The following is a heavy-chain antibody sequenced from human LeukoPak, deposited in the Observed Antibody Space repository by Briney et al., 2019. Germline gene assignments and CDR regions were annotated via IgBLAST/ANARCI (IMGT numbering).Heavy chain of an antibody. V-gene: IGHV3-23*01. CDR2: ISGSGGST. J-gene: IGHJ4*02. Sequence: GGSLRLSCAASGFTFSSYAMSWVRQAPGKGLEWVSAISGSGGSTYYADSVKGGFTISRDNSKNTLYLQMNSLRAEDTAVYYCAKGEVVTAIPGSFDYWGQGTLVTVSS. CDR3: AKGEVVTAIPGSFDY. CDR1: GFTFSSYA. D-gene: IGHD2-21*02.